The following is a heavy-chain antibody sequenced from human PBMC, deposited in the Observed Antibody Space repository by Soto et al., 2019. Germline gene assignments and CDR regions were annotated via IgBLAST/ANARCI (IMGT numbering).Heavy chain of an antibody. V-gene: IGHV6-1*01. CDR2: TYYRSKWYN. CDR1: GDSVSSNSAA. J-gene: IGHJ3*02. D-gene: IGHD6-19*01. CDR3: ARGGMDSSGWLYAFDI. Sequence: SQTLSLTCAISGDSVSSNSAAWNWIRQSPSRGLEWLGRTYYRSKWYNDYAVSVKSRITINPDTSKNQFSLQLNSVTPEDTAVYYCARGGMDSSGWLYAFDIWGQGTMVTV.